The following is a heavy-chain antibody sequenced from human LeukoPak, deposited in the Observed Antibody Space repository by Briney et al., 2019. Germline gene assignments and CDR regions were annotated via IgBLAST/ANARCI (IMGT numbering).Heavy chain of an antibody. CDR1: GFAVSTNY. CDR3: AKVIRYSYGWVDY. Sequence: GGSLRLSCAASGFAVSTNYLSWVRQAPGKGLEWVSVIYSDGSTYYTDSVKGRFTISRDNSKNTLYLQMNSLRAEDTAVYYCAKVIRYSYGWVDYWGQGTLVTVSS. CDR2: IYSDGST. V-gene: IGHV3-53*01. J-gene: IGHJ4*02. D-gene: IGHD5-18*01.